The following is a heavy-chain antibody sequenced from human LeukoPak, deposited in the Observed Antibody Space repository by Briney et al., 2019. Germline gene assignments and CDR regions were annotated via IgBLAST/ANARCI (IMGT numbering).Heavy chain of an antibody. D-gene: IGHD5-12*01. V-gene: IGHV1-46*01. CDR1: GGTFSSYA. Sequence: GASVKVSCKASGGTFSSYAISWVRQASGQGLEWMGIINPSGGSTSYAQKFQGRVTMTRDTSTSTVYMELSSLRSEDTAVYYCARDPPATIEGSRYYFDYWGQGTLVTVS. CDR3: ARDPPATIEGSRYYFDY. CDR2: INPSGGST. J-gene: IGHJ4*02.